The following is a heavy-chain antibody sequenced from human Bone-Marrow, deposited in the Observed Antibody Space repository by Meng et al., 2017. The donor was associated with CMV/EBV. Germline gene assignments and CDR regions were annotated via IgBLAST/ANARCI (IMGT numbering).Heavy chain of an antibody. D-gene: IGHD3-3*01. J-gene: IGHJ5*02. V-gene: IGHV1-2*02. CDR2: INPNSGGT. CDR3: ARDPQIRFLEWDASWWFDP. CDR1: GYTFTGYY. Sequence: ASVKVSCKASGYTFTGYYMHWVRQAPGQGLEWMGWINPNSGGTNYAQKFQGRVTMTRDTSINTAYMELSRLRSDDTAVYYCARDPQIRFLEWDASWWFDPWGQGTLVTVSS.